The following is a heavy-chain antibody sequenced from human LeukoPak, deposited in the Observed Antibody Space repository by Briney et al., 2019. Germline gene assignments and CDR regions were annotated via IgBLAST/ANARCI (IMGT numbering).Heavy chain of an antibody. CDR1: GFTVSSNY. V-gene: IGHV3-53*01. Sequence: PGGSLRPSCAASGFTVSSNYMSLVRPAPGKGLGLVSVNYSGGSTYYADSVKGRFTISRDNSKNTLYLQMNSLRAEDTAVYYCASGGGSYYFNFDYWGQGTLVTVSS. D-gene: IGHD1-26*01. J-gene: IGHJ4*02. CDR2: NYSGGST. CDR3: ASGGGSYYFNFDY.